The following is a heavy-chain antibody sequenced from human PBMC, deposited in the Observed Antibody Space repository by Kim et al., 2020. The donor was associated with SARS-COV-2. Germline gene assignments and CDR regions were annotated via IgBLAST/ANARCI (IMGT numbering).Heavy chain of an antibody. CDR2: IYGDGTHI. CDR3: VRDHGSGGSPQCTAYDI. J-gene: IGHJ3*02. CDR1: GFTFSNYW. Sequence: GGSLRLSCAASGFTFSNYWMHWVRQSPGKGLVWVSRIYGDGTHIDYADSVKGRFITSRDNAKNALFLQMNSLRGEDTAVYHCVRDHGSGGSPQCTAYDIWGQGRMVTVSS. D-gene: IGHD2-15*01. V-gene: IGHV3-74*01.